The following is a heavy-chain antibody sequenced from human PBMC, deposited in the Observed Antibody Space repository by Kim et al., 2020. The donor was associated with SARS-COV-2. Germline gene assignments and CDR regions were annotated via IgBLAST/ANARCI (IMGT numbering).Heavy chain of an antibody. CDR1: GASIKNSDSY. Sequence: SETLSLTCSVSGASIKNSDSYWGWIRQSPGKGLEWIGSFSYSGTTYYNQSLKSRVTISVDTSNNHRSLTMRSATAADTALYYCARQAPRLLWFGSLGDFDYCGQGTLVAVSS. D-gene: IGHD3-10*01. V-gene: IGHV4-39*01. CDR2: FSYSGTT. J-gene: IGHJ4*02. CDR3: ARQAPRLLWFGSLGDFDY.